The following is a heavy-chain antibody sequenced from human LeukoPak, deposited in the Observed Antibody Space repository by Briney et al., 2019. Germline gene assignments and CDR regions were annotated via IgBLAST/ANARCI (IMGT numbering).Heavy chain of an antibody. CDR1: GGSVSSGNYY. CDR2: VYYSGST. V-gene: IGHV4-61*01. CDR3: ARDGDY. J-gene: IGHJ4*02. Sequence: SETLSLTCTVSGGSVSSGNYYWSWIRQPPGKELEWIGYVYYSGSTNYNPSLKSRVTISVDTSKNQFSLKLTSVTAADTAVYYCARDGDYWGQGTLVTVSS.